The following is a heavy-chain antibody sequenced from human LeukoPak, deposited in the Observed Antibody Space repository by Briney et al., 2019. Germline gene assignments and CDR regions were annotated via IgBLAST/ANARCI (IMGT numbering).Heavy chain of an antibody. CDR2: ISAYNGNT. Sequence: ASVKVSCKASGYTFTSYGISWVRQAPGQGLEWMGWISAYNGNTNYAQKLQGRVTMTTDTSTSTAYMELRSLRSDDTAVYYCARARRSSWYGVDAFDIWGQGTMATVSS. D-gene: IGHD6-13*01. V-gene: IGHV1-18*01. CDR3: ARARRSSWYGVDAFDI. J-gene: IGHJ3*02. CDR1: GYTFTSYG.